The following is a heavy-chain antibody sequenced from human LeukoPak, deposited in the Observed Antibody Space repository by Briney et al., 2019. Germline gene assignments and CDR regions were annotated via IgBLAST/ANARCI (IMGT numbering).Heavy chain of an antibody. D-gene: IGHD3-3*01. CDR3: ARVALGFWSGYSYFDY. Sequence: ASVTVSCKASGYTFTSYYMHWVRQAPGQGLEWMGIINPSGGSTSYAQKFQGRVTMTRDMSTSTVYMELSSLRSEDTAVYYCARVALGFWSGYSYFDYWGQGTLVTVSS. CDR2: INPSGGST. V-gene: IGHV1-46*01. CDR1: GYTFTSYY. J-gene: IGHJ4*02.